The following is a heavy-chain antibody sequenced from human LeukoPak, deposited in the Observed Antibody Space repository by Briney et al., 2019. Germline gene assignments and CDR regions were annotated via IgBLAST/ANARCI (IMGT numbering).Heavy chain of an antibody. CDR2: IYSGGST. J-gene: IGHJ4*02. CDR1: GFTVSSNY. Sequence: GGSLRLSCAASGFTVSSNYMSWVRQAPGKGLEWVSVIYSGGSTYYADSVKGRFTISRDNSKGTLYIQMNSLRAEDTAVYYCARAKPKNMVRGLIMRRESRYYFDYWGQGTLVTVSS. CDR3: ARAKPKNMVRGLIMRRESRYYFDY. D-gene: IGHD3-10*01. V-gene: IGHV3-53*01.